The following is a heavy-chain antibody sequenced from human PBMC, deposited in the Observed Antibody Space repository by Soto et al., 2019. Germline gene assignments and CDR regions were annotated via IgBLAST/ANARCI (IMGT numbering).Heavy chain of an antibody. D-gene: IGHD6-13*01. CDR2: FDPEDGET. J-gene: IGHJ5*02. Sequence: ASVKVSCKVSGYTLTELSMHWVRQAPGKGLEWMGGFDPEDGETIYAQKFQGRVTMTEDTSTDTAYMELSSLRSEDTAVYYCATSLRRVASSSWYDWFDPWGQGTLVTVSS. CDR1: GYTLTELS. V-gene: IGHV1-24*01. CDR3: ATSLRRVASSSWYDWFDP.